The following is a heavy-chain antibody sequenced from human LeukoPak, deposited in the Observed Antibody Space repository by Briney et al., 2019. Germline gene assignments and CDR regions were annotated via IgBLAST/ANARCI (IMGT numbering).Heavy chain of an antibody. CDR3: AKAYSSGWYGYFDY. D-gene: IGHD6-19*01. V-gene: IGHV3-9*03. Sequence: PGRSLRLSCAASGFTFDDYAMHWVRQAPGKCLEWVSGISWNSGSIGYADSVKGRFTISRDNAKNSLYLQMNSLRAEDMALYYCAKAYSSGWYGYFDYWGQGTLVTVSS. J-gene: IGHJ4*02. CDR1: GFTFDDYA. CDR2: ISWNSGSI.